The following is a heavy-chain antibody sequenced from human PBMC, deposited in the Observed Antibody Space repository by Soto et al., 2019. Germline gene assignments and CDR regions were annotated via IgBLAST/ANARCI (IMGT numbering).Heavy chain of an antibody. CDR2: IYYSGNT. CDR3: ARWVSGVAGWFDP. CDR1: GGSISSGDFF. D-gene: IGHD2-8*01. J-gene: IGHJ5*02. Sequence: SETLSLTCTVSGGSISSGDFFWHWIRQHPGKGLEWLGYIYYSGNTYYNPSLRGRVSMSVDTAENHFSLKLSSLASADTAVYYCARWVSGVAGWFDPWGQGTVVTVSS. V-gene: IGHV4-31*03.